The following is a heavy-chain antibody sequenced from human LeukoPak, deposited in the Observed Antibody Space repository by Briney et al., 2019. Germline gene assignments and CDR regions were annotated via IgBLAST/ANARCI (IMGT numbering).Heavy chain of an antibody. CDR3: ARRAAHPDYYYYYYMDV. CDR2: VGPTGTQT. J-gene: IGHJ6*03. Sequence: GGSLILSCAASGFTFSTYGMNWVRQAPGKGLEWVSGVGPTGTQTYYAESVKGRFAISRDNAKNSLYLQMNSLRAEDTAVYYCARRAAHPDYYYYYYMDVWGKGTTVTVSS. V-gene: IGHV3-21*01. D-gene: IGHD6-6*01. CDR1: GFTFSTYG.